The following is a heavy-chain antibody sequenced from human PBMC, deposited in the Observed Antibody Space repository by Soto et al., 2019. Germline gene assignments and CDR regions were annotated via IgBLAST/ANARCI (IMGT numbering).Heavy chain of an antibody. CDR1: GFTINDAW. D-gene: IGHD1-1*01. CDR2: IQSKADGGTT. J-gene: IGHJ4*02. CDR3: VSGLNWNDNY. V-gene: IGHV3-15*01. Sequence: EVQLVESGGGLVKPGGSLRLSCAASGFTINDAWMTWVRQAPGKGLEWVGRIQSKADGGTTHYAAPVRGRFTVSTDDSKNTLYLEMNSLKTDDTAVYCCVSGLNWNDNYWGQGTLVTVSS.